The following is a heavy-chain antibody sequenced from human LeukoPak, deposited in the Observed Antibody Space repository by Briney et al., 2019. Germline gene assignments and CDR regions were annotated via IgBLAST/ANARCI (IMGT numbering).Heavy chain of an antibody. CDR3: ARTRYYYNSRSYGAPYYLDY. V-gene: IGHV4-39*01. Sequence: SSETLSLTCAVSGGSITSNSYYWGWIRQPPGKGLEWLGRIYYSGRTYYNPSLKSRVTISGDTSKNQFSLKLSSVTAADTAVYYCARTRYYYNSRSYGAPYYLDYWGQGTLVTVSS. CDR1: GGSITSNSYY. D-gene: IGHD3-10*01. J-gene: IGHJ4*02. CDR2: IYYSGRT.